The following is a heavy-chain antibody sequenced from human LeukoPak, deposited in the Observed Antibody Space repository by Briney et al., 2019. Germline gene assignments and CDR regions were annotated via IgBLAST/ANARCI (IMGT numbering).Heavy chain of an antibody. CDR1: GGTFSSYG. Sequence: ASVKVSCKASGGTFSSYGISWVRQAPGQGLEWMGWISAYNGNTNYAQKLQGRVTMTTDTSTSTAYMELRSLRSDDTAVYYCARDRDYVDAFDIWGQGTMVTVSS. J-gene: IGHJ3*02. CDR2: ISAYNGNT. CDR3: ARDRDYVDAFDI. D-gene: IGHD4-17*01. V-gene: IGHV1-18*01.